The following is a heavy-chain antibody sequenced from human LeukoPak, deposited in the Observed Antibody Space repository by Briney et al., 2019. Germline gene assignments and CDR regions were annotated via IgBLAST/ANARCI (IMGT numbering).Heavy chain of an antibody. CDR3: ARDPTVDTAIVGYFDY. CDR1: GFTYRSYA. Sequence: GGSLRLSCAASGFTYRSYAMHWVRQVPGKGLEWVAVISYDGSNKYYADSAKGQFTISRDNSKNTLYLQMNSLRAEDTAVYYCARDPTVDTAIVGYFDYWGQGTLVTVSS. CDR2: ISYDGSNK. D-gene: IGHD5-18*01. J-gene: IGHJ4*02. V-gene: IGHV3-30*01.